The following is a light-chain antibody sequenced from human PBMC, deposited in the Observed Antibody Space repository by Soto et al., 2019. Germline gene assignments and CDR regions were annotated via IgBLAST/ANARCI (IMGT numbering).Light chain of an antibody. CDR2: KAS. CDR1: QSISSW. CDR3: QQTNSFRWT. J-gene: IGKJ1*01. Sequence: DIQMTQSPSTLSASVGDRVTITCRASQSISSWLAWYQQKPGKAPKLLIYKASTLKSGVPSRFSGSGSGTEFTLTISSLQPEDFATYYCQQTNSFRWTFGQGTKVDIK. V-gene: IGKV1-5*03.